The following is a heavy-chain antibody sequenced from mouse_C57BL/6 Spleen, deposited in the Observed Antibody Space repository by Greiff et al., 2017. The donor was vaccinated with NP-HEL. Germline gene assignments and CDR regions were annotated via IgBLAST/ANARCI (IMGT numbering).Heavy chain of an antibody. D-gene: IGHD1-1*01. CDR1: GYTFTSYG. J-gene: IGHJ2*01. V-gene: IGHV1-81*01. CDR2: IYPRSGNT. Sequence: QVHVKQSGAELARPGASVKLSCKASGYTFTSYGISWVKQRTGQGLEWIGEIYPRSGNTYYNEKFKGKATLTADKSSSTAYMELRSLTSEDSAVYFCARSGTTVVAHFDYWGQGTTLTVSS. CDR3: ARSGTTVVAHFDY.